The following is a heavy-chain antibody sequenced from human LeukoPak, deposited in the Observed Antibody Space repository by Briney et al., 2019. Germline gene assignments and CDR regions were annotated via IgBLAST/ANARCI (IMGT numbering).Heavy chain of an antibody. V-gene: IGHV4-39*01. CDR1: GGSISDTTYH. CDR2: IYYSGKT. CDR3: AREISSSLRA. D-gene: IGHD6-13*01. Sequence: SETLSLTCTVSGGSISDTTYHWGWVRQPLGKGLEWIGSIYYSGKTYYSPSLKSRVTISVDTSKNQFSLKLSLVTAADTAVYYCAREISSSLRAWGQGTLVTVSS. J-gene: IGHJ5*02.